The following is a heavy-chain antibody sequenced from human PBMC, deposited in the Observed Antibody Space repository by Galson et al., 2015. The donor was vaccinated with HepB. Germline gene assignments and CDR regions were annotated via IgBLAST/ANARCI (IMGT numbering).Heavy chain of an antibody. CDR3: ARPKRPGSSGWYGDAFDI. V-gene: IGHV5-51*03. J-gene: IGHJ3*02. CDR2: IYPGDSDT. D-gene: IGHD6-19*01. CDR1: GYSFTSYW. Sequence: QSGAEVKKPGESLKISCKGSGYSFTSYWIGWVRQMPGKGLEWMGIIYPGDSDTRYSPSFQGQVTISADKSISTAYLQWSSLKASDTAMYYCARPKRPGSSGWYGDAFDIWGQGTMVTVSS.